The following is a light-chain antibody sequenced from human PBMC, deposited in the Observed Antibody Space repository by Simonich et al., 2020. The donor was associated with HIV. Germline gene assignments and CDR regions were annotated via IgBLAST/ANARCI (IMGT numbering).Light chain of an antibody. CDR2: GAS. CDR1: QSVSSN. Sequence: EIVMTQSPATLSVSPGERATLSCRASQSVSSNFAWYQQKPGQAPRLLIYGASTRATGIPARFSGSGSGTEFTLTISSLQPENIATYYCQQYDYLPPNLTFGGGTKVKIK. V-gene: IGKV3-15*01. J-gene: IGKJ4*01. CDR3: QQYDYLPPNLT.